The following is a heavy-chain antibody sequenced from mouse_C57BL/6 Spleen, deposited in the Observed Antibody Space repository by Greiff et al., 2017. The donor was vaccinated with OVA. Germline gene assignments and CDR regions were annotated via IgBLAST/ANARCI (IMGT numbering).Heavy chain of an antibody. CDR3: ARGETGEYFDY. CDR2: INPGSGGT. J-gene: IGHJ2*01. V-gene: IGHV1-54*01. Sequence: QVQLQQSGAELVRPGTSVKVSCKASGYAFTNYLIEWVKQRPGQGLEWIGVINPGSGGTNYNEKFKGKATLTADKSSSTAYMQLSSLTSEDSAVYFCARGETGEYFDYWGQGTTLTVSS. CDR1: GYAFTNYL.